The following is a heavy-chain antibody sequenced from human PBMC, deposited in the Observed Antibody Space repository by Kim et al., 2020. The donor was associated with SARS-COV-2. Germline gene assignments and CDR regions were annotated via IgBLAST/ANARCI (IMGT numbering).Heavy chain of an antibody. J-gene: IGHJ4*02. Sequence: RYSPSFQGQVTISADKSISTAYLQWSSLKASDTAMYYCASSGIAAADFDYWGQGTLVTVSS. V-gene: IGHV5-51*01. CDR3: ASSGIAAADFDY. D-gene: IGHD6-13*01.